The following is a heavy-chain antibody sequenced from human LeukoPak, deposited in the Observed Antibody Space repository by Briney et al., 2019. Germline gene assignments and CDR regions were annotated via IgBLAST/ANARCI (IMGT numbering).Heavy chain of an antibody. D-gene: IGHD4-23*01. Sequence: HSGGSLRLSCAASGFTFSTYAMSWVRQDRGKGLEWVSGLSGSGDSTYCADSVQGRFTLSRDNAKNSLYLQMPSLRAEDTAVYYCAKDRWTAVVWYLDYWGQGTLVTVSS. CDR1: GFTFSTYA. CDR3: AKDRWTAVVWYLDY. V-gene: IGHV3-23*01. J-gene: IGHJ4*02. CDR2: LSGSGDST.